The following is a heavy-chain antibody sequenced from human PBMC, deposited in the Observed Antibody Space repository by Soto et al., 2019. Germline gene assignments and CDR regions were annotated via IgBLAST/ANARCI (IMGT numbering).Heavy chain of an antibody. J-gene: IGHJ5*02. CDR1: GYTFTNYG. D-gene: IGHD6-19*01. V-gene: IGHV1-18*04. CDR2: ISGYNGNT. Sequence: ASVKVSCKASGYTFTNYGISWVRQAPGQGLEWMGWISGYNGNTDYAQKYQGRVTMATDTSTSTAYMELRSLSFGDTAVYYCARDRLVSSGWYILGEYNWFDPWGQGTLVTVSS. CDR3: ARDRLVSSGWYILGEYNWFDP.